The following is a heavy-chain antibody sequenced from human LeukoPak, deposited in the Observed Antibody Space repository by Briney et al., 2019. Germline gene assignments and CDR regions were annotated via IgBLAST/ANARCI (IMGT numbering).Heavy chain of an antibody. Sequence: SETLSLTCTVSARSISSSSYYWGWTRQPPGKGLEWIGSIYYSASTSYNPSLKSRLTISVDTSKNKFSLKLSSVTAADTAVYYCASGNYGDPFDYWGQGTLVTVSS. D-gene: IGHD4-17*01. J-gene: IGHJ4*02. V-gene: IGHV4-39*07. CDR3: ASGNYGDPFDY. CDR1: ARSISSSSYY. CDR2: IYYSAST.